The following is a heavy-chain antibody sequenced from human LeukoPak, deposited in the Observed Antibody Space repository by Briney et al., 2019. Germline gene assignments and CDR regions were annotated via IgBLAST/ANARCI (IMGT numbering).Heavy chain of an antibody. CDR1: GGSISSSSYY. J-gene: IGHJ4*02. CDR3: ARVPYGSGSYYQYFFDY. CDR2: IYYSGST. D-gene: IGHD3-10*01. V-gene: IGHV4-39*07. Sequence: SETLSLTCTVSGGSISSSSYYWGWIRQPPGKGLEWIGSIYYSGSTYYNPSLKSRVTISVDTSKNQFSLKLSSVTAADTAVYYCARVPYGSGSYYQYFFDYWGQGTLVTVSS.